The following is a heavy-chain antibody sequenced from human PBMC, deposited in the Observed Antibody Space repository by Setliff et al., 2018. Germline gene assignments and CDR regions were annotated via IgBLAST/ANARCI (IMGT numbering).Heavy chain of an antibody. CDR1: GYTFTSYD. D-gene: IGHD3-3*01. J-gene: IGHJ6*03. V-gene: IGHV1-8*03. CDR3: ARGGGQIHYDFWSGYFSDPQPNYYYYYMDV. Sequence: KVSCKASGYTFTSYDINWVRQATGQGLEWMGWMNPNSGNTGYAQKFQGRVTITRNTSISTAYMELSSLRSEDTAVYYCARGGGQIHYDFWSGYFSDPQPNYYYYYMDVWGKGTTVTVSS. CDR2: MNPNSGNT.